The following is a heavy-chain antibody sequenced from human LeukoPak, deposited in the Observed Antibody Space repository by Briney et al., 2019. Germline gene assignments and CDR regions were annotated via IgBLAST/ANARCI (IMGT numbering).Heavy chain of an antibody. V-gene: IGHV4-28*01. J-gene: IGHJ3*02. Sequence: SDTLSLTCAVPGYSICRNNWWAWFRQLPGKGLEWIGDIYYNGNTYYNPYNPSLTSRVTMSVDTTKNQFSLKLDSVTEIDTAMYYCARNQAVAANRGAFDIWGQGTMVTVSS. CDR2: IYYNGNT. CDR1: GYSICRNNW. D-gene: IGHD6-19*01. CDR3: ARNQAVAANRGAFDI.